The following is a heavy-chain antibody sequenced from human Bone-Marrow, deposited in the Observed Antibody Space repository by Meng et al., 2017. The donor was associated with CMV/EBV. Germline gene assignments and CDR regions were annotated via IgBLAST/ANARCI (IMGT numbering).Heavy chain of an antibody. Sequence: GESLKISCAACGFTFSSYDMHWVRQATGKGLEWVSAIGTAGDTYYPGSVKGQFTISRDNAKNSLYLQMNSLRAEDTAVYYCARGPTRTELIDYWGQGTLVTVSS. J-gene: IGHJ4*02. V-gene: IGHV3-13*03. CDR1: GFTFSSYD. D-gene: IGHD1-26*01. CDR2: IGTAGDT. CDR3: ARGPTRTELIDY.